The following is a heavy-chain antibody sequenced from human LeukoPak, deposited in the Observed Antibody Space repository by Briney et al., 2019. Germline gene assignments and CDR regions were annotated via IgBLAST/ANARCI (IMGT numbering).Heavy chain of an antibody. Sequence: GGSLRLSCAASGFTFSSFCMSWVRQAPGKGLEWVATIKKEGSDKYCVDSVKGRFTISRDNVKNSLYLQMNSLRAEDTAVYYCARERSSSWYVFDYWGQGTLVTVSS. CDR2: IKKEGSDK. J-gene: IGHJ4*02. V-gene: IGHV3-7*05. CDR3: ARERSSSWYVFDY. D-gene: IGHD6-13*01. CDR1: GFTFSSFC.